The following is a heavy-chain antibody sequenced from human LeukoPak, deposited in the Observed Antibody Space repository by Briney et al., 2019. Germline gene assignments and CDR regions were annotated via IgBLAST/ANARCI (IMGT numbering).Heavy chain of an antibody. V-gene: IGHV4-34*01. D-gene: IGHD1-14*01. CDR2: INHSGST. Sequence: PSETLSLTCAVYGGSFSVYYWSWIRQPPGKGLEWIGEINHSGSTNYNPSLKSRVTISVDTSKNQFSLKLSSVTAADTAVYYCARGTRTFDPWGQGTLVTVSS. CDR3: ARGTRTFDP. CDR1: GGSFSVYY. J-gene: IGHJ5*02.